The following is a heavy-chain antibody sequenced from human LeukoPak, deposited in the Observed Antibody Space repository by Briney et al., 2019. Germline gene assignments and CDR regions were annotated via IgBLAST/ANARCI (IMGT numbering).Heavy chain of an antibody. Sequence: SETLSLTCTVSGGSISSYYWSWIRQPPGKGLEWIGYIYYSGSTNYNPSLKSRVTISVDTSKNQFSLKLSSVTAADTAVYFCATNRVGTYDRPFDIWGQGTMVTVSS. D-gene: IGHD1-26*01. V-gene: IGHV4-59*08. CDR2: IYYSGST. J-gene: IGHJ3*02. CDR1: GGSISSYY. CDR3: ATNRVGTYDRPFDI.